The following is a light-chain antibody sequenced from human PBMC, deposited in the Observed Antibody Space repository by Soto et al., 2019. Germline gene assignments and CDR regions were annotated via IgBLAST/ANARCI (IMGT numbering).Light chain of an antibody. CDR1: SSNIGAFYD. CDR3: QSYDSGLGGYV. CDR2: ENT. V-gene: IGLV1-40*01. J-gene: IGLJ1*01. Sequence: QSVLTQPPSVSGAPGQRVTISCTGSSSNIGAFYDVHWYQQLPGTAPKLLIYENTNRPSGVPDRFSGSKSGTSASLGITGLQADDEADYYCQSYDSGLGGYVFGTGTKVTVL.